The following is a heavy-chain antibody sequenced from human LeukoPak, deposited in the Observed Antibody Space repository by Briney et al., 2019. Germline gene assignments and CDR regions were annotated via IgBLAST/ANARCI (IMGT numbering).Heavy chain of an antibody. CDR2: INAGNGNT. V-gene: IGHV1-3*01. CDR3: ARNVLGYFDWLSYNWFDP. Sequence: GASVKVSCKASGYTFTSYAMHWVRQAPGQRLEWMGWINAGNGNTKYSQKFQGRVTITRDTSASTAYMELSSLRSEDTAVYYCARNVLGYFDWLSYNWFDPWGQGTLVTVSS. D-gene: IGHD3-9*01. CDR1: GYTFTSYA. J-gene: IGHJ5*02.